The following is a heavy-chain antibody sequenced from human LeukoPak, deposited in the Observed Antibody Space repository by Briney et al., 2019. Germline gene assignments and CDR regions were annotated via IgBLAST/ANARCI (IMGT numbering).Heavy chain of an antibody. Sequence: GRSLSLSCAASGFTFSSYGMHWVRQAPGKGLEWVAIVSYDGSNKYYADAVKGRFTISRDISKNTLYLQMNSLRAEDTAVYYCAKDRTGYSSSWYWFDPWGQGTLVTVSS. CDR2: VSYDGSNK. D-gene: IGHD6-13*01. J-gene: IGHJ5*02. V-gene: IGHV3-30*18. CDR3: AKDRTGYSSSWYWFDP. CDR1: GFTFSSYG.